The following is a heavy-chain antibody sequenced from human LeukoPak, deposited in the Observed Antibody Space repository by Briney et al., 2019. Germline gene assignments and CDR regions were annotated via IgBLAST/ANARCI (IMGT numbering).Heavy chain of an antibody. V-gene: IGHV3-21*01. D-gene: IGHD3-16*01. CDR2: ISSSSSYI. CDR1: GFTFSSYS. CDR3: ARMGDPNDAFDI. Sequence: PGGSLRLSCAASGFTFSSYSMNWVRQAPGKGLEWVSSISSSSSYIYYADSVKGRFTISRDNAKNSLYLQMNSLRAEDTAVYYCARMGDPNDAFDIWGQGTMVTVSS. J-gene: IGHJ3*02.